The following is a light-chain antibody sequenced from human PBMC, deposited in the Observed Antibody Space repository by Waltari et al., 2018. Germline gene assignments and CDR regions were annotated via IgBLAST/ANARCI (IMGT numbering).Light chain of an antibody. CDR2: KAS. CDR1: QSIVSW. CDR3: QQYFSGCT. V-gene: IGKV1-5*03. Sequence: DIQMTQSPSTLSASVGDRVTITCRASQSIVSWLAWYQQKPGKAPKLLIDKASSLQSGVPSTFSGSGSGTDFTLTISSLQPDDFATYYCQQYFSGCTFGQGTNLEIK. J-gene: IGKJ2*02.